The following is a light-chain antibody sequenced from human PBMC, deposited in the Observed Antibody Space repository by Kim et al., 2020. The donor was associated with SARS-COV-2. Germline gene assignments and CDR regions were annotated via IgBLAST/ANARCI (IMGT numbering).Light chain of an antibody. V-gene: IGKV1-27*01. Sequence: ESVGDNVTITCLASQGLSRYLACYQQKTGKDPRRLIYVPYEVQSVVPYRVSGSGSVTEFTLTISSLQPEDVATYYWQKYDSSPRAFGHGTKSDIK. J-gene: IGKJ1*01. CDR1: QGLSRY. CDR3: QKYDSSPRA. CDR2: VPY.